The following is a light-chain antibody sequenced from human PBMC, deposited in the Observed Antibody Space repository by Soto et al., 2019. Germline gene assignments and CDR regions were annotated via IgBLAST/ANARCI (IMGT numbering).Light chain of an antibody. Sequence: EIVMTQSPATLSVSPGERATLSCRASQSVSGSLAWYQHKPGQAPRLLVHSASARASGTPPTVRGSGCGTDFALTLTSLRPEDYDFSYCHQHNCWPRITFGQGTRLEIK. CDR2: SAS. CDR1: QSVSGS. CDR3: HQHNCWPRIT. V-gene: IGKV3-15*01. J-gene: IGKJ5*01.